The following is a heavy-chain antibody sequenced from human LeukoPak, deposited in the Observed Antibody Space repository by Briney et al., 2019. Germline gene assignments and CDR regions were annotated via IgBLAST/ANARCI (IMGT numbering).Heavy chain of an antibody. CDR3: AKDREFRSYGYYFDY. D-gene: IGHD5-18*01. Sequence: GGSLRLSCAASGFTFDDYAMHWVRQAPGEGLEWVSGISWNSGSIGYADSVKGRFTISRDNAKNSLYLQMNSLRAEDTALYYCAKDREFRSYGYYFDYWGQGTLVTVSS. J-gene: IGHJ4*02. CDR2: ISWNSGSI. V-gene: IGHV3-9*01. CDR1: GFTFDDYA.